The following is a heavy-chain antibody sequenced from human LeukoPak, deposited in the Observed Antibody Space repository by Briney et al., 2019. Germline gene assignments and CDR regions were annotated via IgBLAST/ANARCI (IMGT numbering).Heavy chain of an antibody. V-gene: IGHV4-61*01. D-gene: IGHD1-14*01. CDR2: ISYSGST. Sequence: PSETLSLTCSFSHGSVSSGSSYWSWFRQAPGKGLEWIGYISYSGSTNYNPSLTSRLTISLDTSKNQFSLKLTSVTAADTAVYYCARETSGHWIDPWGQGTLVTVSS. CDR3: ARETSGHWIDP. J-gene: IGHJ5*02. CDR1: HGSVSSGSSY.